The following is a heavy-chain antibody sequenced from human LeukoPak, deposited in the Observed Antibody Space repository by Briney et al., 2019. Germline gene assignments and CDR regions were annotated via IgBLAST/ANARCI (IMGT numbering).Heavy chain of an antibody. D-gene: IGHD3-16*02. J-gene: IGHJ3*02. V-gene: IGHV4-4*07. Sequence: SSETLSLTCTVSGGSISSYYWSWIRQPAGKGLEGIGRIYTSGSTNYNPSLKSRVTMSVDTSKNQFSLKLSSVTAADTAVYYCARATTFGGVIVVNAFDIWGQGTMVTVSS. CDR1: GGSISSYY. CDR2: IYTSGST. CDR3: ARATTFGGVIVVNAFDI.